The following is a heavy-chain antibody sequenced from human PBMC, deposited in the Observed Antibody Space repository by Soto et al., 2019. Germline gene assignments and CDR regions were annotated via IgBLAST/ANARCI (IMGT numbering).Heavy chain of an antibody. D-gene: IGHD4-17*01. CDR1: GFTFNSYW. V-gene: IGHV3-7*05. Sequence: GGSLRLSCAASGFTFNSYWMTWVRQAPGKGLEWVANIKPDGSEKYYVDSVKGRFTISRDNAKNSLYLQMNSLRAEDTAVYYCTTVTTSSVFDYWGQGALVTVSS. CDR2: IKPDGSEK. CDR3: TTVTTSSVFDY. J-gene: IGHJ4*02.